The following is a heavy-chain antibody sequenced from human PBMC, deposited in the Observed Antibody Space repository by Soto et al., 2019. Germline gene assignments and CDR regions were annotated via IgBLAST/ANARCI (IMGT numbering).Heavy chain of an antibody. V-gene: IGHV3-11*01. CDR2: ISSNGYHI. J-gene: IGHJ6*02. CDR1: GFSFSDYY. CDR3: AGDNQEFWHGYYSLYDCSGMDV. D-gene: IGHD3-3*01. Sequence: QVQLVESGGGLVKPGGSLRLSCAASGFSFSDYYMTWIRQAPGKGLEWLSYISSNGYHIYYADSVKSRFTISRDNAKNSVYLQMNSLRAEVTAVYYCAGDNQEFWHGYYSLYDCSGMDVWGPGKTVTVYS.